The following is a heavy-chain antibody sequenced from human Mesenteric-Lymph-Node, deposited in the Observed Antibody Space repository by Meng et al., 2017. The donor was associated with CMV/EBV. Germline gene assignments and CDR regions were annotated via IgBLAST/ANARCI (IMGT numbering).Heavy chain of an antibody. CDR3: ARAVVVPAAILSYYYYGMDV. V-gene: IGHV3-13*01. J-gene: IGHJ6*02. Sequence: GESLKISCAASGFTFSSYDMHWVRQATGKGLEWVSAIGTAGDTYYPGSVKGRFTISRENAKNSLYLQMNSLRAGDTAVYYCARAVVVPAAILSYYYYGMDVWGQGTTVTVSS. D-gene: IGHD2-2*02. CDR1: GFTFSSYD. CDR2: IGTAGDT.